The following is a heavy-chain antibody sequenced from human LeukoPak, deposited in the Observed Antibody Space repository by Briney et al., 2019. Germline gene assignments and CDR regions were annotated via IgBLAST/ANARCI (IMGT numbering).Heavy chain of an antibody. J-gene: IGHJ4*02. Sequence: ASVKVSCKASGYTFTSYGISWVRQAPGQGLEWMGWISGYNGNTNYTQKFQGRVTMTIDTSTSTLYMELRSLRSDDTAVYYCARGRTHRRLWLGESTGGPFDYWGQGTLVTVSS. CDR1: GYTFTSYG. CDR2: ISGYNGNT. D-gene: IGHD3-10*01. CDR3: ARGRTHRRLWLGESTGGPFDY. V-gene: IGHV1-18*01.